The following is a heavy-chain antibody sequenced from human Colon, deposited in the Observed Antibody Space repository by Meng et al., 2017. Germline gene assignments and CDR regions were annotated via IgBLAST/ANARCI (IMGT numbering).Heavy chain of an antibody. CDR3: AASSGWYRIDS. V-gene: IGHV4-4*02. CDR1: VVSVTSGQF. CDR2: FHYTGPI. J-gene: IGHJ4*02. D-gene: IGHD6-19*01. Sequence: QVQLQEPGPGLGKPSVTLSLTCGVSVVSVTSGQFWTWVRQPPGKGLEWIGEFHYTGPINYKPSLMSRVTISVDASRNQFSLRLTSVTAADTAVYYCAASSGWYRIDSWGQGTLVTVSS.